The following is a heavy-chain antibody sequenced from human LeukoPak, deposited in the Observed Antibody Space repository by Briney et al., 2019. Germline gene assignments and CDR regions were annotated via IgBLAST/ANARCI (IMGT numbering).Heavy chain of an antibody. D-gene: IGHD5-24*01. V-gene: IGHV1-2*02. Sequence: GASVKVSCKASGYTFIGYYMHWVRQAPGQGLEWMGWINPNSGGTNYAQKFQGRVTMTRDTSISTAYMELSRLRSDDTAVYYCARVGVDMATIYAFDIWGQGTMVTVSS. CDR2: INPNSGGT. J-gene: IGHJ3*02. CDR3: ARVGVDMATIYAFDI. CDR1: GYTFIGYY.